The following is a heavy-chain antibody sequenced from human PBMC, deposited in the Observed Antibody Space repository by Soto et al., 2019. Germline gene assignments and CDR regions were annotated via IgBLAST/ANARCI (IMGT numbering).Heavy chain of an antibody. CDR1: GYRFSYYL. J-gene: IGHJ6*01. CDR2: IDPSGSYV. CDR3: ARYPTRTHLYDIFIGYYTNYGMEV. D-gene: IGHD3-9*01. V-gene: IGHV5-10-1*01. Sequence: GGSLKISFSCSGYRFSYYLSIFVHQRPGKGLDWMWRIDPSGSYVTYSPSFQCHVIMSVGKSTNTADLQWRRLKASDTAIYYCARYPTRTHLYDIFIGYYTNYGMEVWGQGTTVNVSS.